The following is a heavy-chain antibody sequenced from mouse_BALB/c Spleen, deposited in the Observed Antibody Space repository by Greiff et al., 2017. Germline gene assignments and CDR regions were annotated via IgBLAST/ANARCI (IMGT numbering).Heavy chain of an antibody. V-gene: IGHV1-26*01. CDR1: GYSFTGYY. CDR2: VNPNNGGT. J-gene: IGHJ2*01. D-gene: IGHD2-4*01. CDR3: ARVYYDYVDY. Sequence: VQLQQSGPDLVKPGASVMISCKASGYSFTGYYMHWVKQSHGKSLEWIGRVNPNNGGTSYNQKFKGKAILTVDKSSSTAYMELRSLTSEDSAVYYCARVYYDYVDYWGQGTTLTVSS.